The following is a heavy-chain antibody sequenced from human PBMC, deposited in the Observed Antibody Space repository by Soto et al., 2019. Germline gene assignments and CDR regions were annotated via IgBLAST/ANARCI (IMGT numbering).Heavy chain of an antibody. CDR1: GGPISSSSYY. CDR2: IYYSGST. V-gene: IGHV4-39*01. J-gene: IGHJ4*02. CDR3: ADHDYGTGVFDY. D-gene: IGHD4-17*01. Sequence: QLQLQESGPGLVKPSETLSLTCTVSGGPISSSSYYWGWIRQPPGKGLEWIGSIYYSGSTYYNPSLKSRVTISVDTSKNQFSLKLSSVTAADTAVYYCADHDYGTGVFDYWGQGTLVTVSS.